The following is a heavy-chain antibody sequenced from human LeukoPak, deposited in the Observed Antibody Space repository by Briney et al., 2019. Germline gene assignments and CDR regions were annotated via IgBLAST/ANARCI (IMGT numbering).Heavy chain of an antibody. V-gene: IGHV3-33*01. CDR2: IWYDGSNK. Sequence: PGGSLRLSCAASGFTFSSYGMHWVRQAPGKGLEWVAIIWYDGSNKYYADSVKGRFTISRDNSKNTLYLQMNSLRAEDTAVYYRARGVMYYDSSGYLFDYWGQGILVTVSS. J-gene: IGHJ4*02. D-gene: IGHD3-22*01. CDR3: ARGVMYYDSSGYLFDY. CDR1: GFTFSSYG.